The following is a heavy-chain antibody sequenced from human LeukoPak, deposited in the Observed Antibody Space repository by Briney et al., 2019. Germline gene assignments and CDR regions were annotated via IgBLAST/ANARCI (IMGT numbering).Heavy chain of an antibody. V-gene: IGHV1-69*13. Sequence: ASVKVSCKASGGTFSSYAISWVRQAPGQGLEWMGGIIPIFGTANYAQKFQGRVTITADESTSTAYMELSSLRSEDTAVYYCARHTGITGTTSYYFDYWGQGTLVTVSS. D-gene: IGHD1-7*01. CDR2: IIPIFGTA. J-gene: IGHJ4*02. CDR3: ARHTGITGTTSYYFDY. CDR1: GGTFSSYA.